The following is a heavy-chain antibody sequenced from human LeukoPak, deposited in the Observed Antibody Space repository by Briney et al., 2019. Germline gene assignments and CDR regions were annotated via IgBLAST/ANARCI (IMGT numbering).Heavy chain of an antibody. CDR2: INHSGST. D-gene: IGHD6-6*01. CDR3: ARAGFALAPHRGTPFDY. J-gene: IGHJ4*02. V-gene: IGHV4-34*01. Sequence: SSETLSLTCAVYGGSFSGYYWSWIRQPPGKGLEWIGEINHSGSTNYNPSLKSRVTISVDTSKNQFSLKLTSVTAADTAVYYCARAGFALAPHRGTPFDYWGQGTLVTVSS. CDR1: GGSFSGYY.